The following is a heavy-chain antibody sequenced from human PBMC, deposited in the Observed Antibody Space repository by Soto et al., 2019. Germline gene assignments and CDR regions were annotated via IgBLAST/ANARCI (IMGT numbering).Heavy chain of an antibody. D-gene: IGHD1-26*01. CDR2: VKSKADGGSG. J-gene: IGHJ4*01. CDR3: TTDSRTTLPEIRFDY. CDR1: GFPCNNAW. V-gene: IGHV3-15*07. Sequence: GGSLRLSRPAAGFPCNNAWINWVRQVPGKGLEWVGRVKSKADGGSGDYAAPVKGRFVVSRDDSKDIVYLQMNSLKIEDTGVYYCTTDSRTTLPEIRFDYWGHGTQVTVSS.